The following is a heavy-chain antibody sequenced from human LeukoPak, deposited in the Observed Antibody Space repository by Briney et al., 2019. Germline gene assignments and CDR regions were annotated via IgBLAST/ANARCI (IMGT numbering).Heavy chain of an antibody. CDR1: GYTFTGYY. J-gene: IGHJ5*02. Sequence: GAPVKVSCKASGYTFTGYYTHWVRQAPGQGLEWMGWINPNSGGTNYAQKFQGRVTMTRDTSISTAYMELSRLRSDDTAVYDCARAGYYGSGSYYPLYNWFDPWGQGTLVTVSS. D-gene: IGHD3-10*01. CDR2: INPNSGGT. CDR3: ARAGYYGSGSYYPLYNWFDP. V-gene: IGHV1-2*02.